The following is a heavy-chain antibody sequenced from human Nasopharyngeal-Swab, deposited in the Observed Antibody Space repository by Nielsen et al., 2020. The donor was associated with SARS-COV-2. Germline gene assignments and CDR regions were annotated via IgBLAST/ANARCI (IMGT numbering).Heavy chain of an antibody. D-gene: IGHD6-6*01. CDR2: IYFSGYT. CDR3: ARDAQAARQFDY. Sequence: WIRQPPGKGLEWIGRIYFSGYTNYSSSLKSRVTMSVDTSKNQFSLKLTSVTAADTAVYFCARDAQAARQFDYWGQGALVTVSS. J-gene: IGHJ4*02. V-gene: IGHV4-4*07.